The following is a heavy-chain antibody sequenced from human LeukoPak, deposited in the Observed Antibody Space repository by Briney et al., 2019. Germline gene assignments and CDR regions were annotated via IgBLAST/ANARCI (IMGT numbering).Heavy chain of an antibody. CDR1: GFTFSSYG. V-gene: IGHV3-30*18. CDR3: AKDPEVYGSGSYKRWFDP. D-gene: IGHD3-10*01. Sequence: GGSLRLSCAASGFTFSSYGMHWVRQAPGKGLEWVAVISYDGSNKYYADSVKGRFTISRGNSKNTLYLQMNSLRAEDTAVYYCAKDPEVYGSGSYKRWFDPWGQGTLVTVSS. CDR2: ISYDGSNK. J-gene: IGHJ5*02.